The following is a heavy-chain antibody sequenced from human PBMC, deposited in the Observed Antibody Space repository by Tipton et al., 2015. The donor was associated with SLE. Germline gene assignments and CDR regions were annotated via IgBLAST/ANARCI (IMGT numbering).Heavy chain of an antibody. CDR1: GFTFSSYG. V-gene: IGHV3-30*02. J-gene: IGHJ6*02. D-gene: IGHD3-3*01. CDR3: ARDGPFLESYYYYGMDV. CDR2: IRYDGSNK. Sequence: GSLRLSCAASGFTFSSYGMHWVRQAPGKGLEWVAFIRYDGSNKYYADSVKGRFTISRDNSKNTLYLQMNSLRAEDTAVYYCARDGPFLESYYYYGMDVWGQGTTVTVSS.